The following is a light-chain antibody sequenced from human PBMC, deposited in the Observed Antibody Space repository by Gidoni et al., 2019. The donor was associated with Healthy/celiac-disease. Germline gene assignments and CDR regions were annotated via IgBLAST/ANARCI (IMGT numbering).Light chain of an antibody. CDR3: QQRSNWPLT. Sequence: EIVLTQSTATLSLSPGERATLSCRASQRVSSYLAWYQQNPGQAPRLLIYDASNRATGIPARFSGIGSGTDFTLTISSLEPEDFAVYYCQQRSNWPLTFGGGTKVEIK. V-gene: IGKV3-11*01. CDR1: QRVSSY. CDR2: DAS. J-gene: IGKJ4*01.